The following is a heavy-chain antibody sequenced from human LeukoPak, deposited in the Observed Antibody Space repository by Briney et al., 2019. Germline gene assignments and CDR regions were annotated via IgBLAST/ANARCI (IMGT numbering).Heavy chain of an antibody. V-gene: IGHV1-69*06. CDR2: IIPIFGTA. D-gene: IGHD4-17*01. CDR1: GGTFCSYA. Sequence: ASVKVSCKASGGTFCSYAISWVRQAPGQGLEWMGGIIPIFGTANYAQKFQGRVTITADKSTSTAYMELSSLRSEDTAVYYCAKHYGDYGYFQHWGQGTLVTVSS. CDR3: AKHYGDYGYFQH. J-gene: IGHJ1*01.